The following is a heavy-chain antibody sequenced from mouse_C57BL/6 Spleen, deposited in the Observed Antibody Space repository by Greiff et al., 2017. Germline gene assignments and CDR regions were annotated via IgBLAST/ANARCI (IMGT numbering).Heavy chain of an antibody. D-gene: IGHD2-10*02. J-gene: IGHJ4*01. CDR2: ISSGSSTI. V-gene: IGHV5-17*01. CDR3: ASLYGNYAMDY. CDR1: GFTFSDYG. Sequence: EVKLVESGGGLVKPGGSLKLSCAASGFTFSDYGMHWVRQAPEKGLEWVAYISSGSSTIYYADTVKGRFTISRDNAKNTLFLQLTSLRSEDTAMYYCASLYGNYAMDYWGQGTLVTVSS.